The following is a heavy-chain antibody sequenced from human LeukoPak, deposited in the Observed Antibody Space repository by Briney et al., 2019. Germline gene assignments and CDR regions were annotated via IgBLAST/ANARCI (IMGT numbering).Heavy chain of an antibody. CDR2: IYYSGST. CDR1: GGSFSGYY. J-gene: IGHJ4*02. Sequence: SETLSLTCAVYGGSFSGYYWSWIRQPPGKGLEWIGSIYYSGSTNYNPSLKSRVTISVDTSKNQFSLKLSSVTAADTAVYYCAREISYYDILTISYYFDYWGQGTLVTVSS. D-gene: IGHD3-9*01. V-gene: IGHV4-34*01. CDR3: AREISYYDILTISYYFDY.